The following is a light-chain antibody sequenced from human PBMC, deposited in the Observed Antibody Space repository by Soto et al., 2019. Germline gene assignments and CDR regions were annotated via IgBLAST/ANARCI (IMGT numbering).Light chain of an antibody. J-gene: IGKJ2*01. CDR2: GAS. CDR1: QSVDTN. CDR3: QQYYKWPPYT. Sequence: EVVMTQSPVTLSVSPGARATLSCRASQSVDTNVAWYQQKSGQAPRLLVHGASMGAAGVPARFTGSGSGTDFTLIISGLQSDDFAVYYCQQYYKWPPYTFGQGTKLQIE. V-gene: IGKV3-15*01.